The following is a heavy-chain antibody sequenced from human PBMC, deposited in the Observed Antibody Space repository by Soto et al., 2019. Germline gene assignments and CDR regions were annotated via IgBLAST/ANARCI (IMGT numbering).Heavy chain of an antibody. V-gene: IGHV3-53*02. J-gene: IGHJ4*02. CDR3: AISGSYWELN. CDR1: GFTVSSNY. D-gene: IGHD1-26*01. Sequence: EVQLVETGGGLIQPGGSLSRSCAASGFTVSSNYMSWVRQAPGKGREWVSVIYSGGSTYYADSVKGRFTISRDNSKNTLYLHMNSLRAEDTAVYYCAISGSYWELNWGQGTLVTVSS. CDR2: IYSGGST.